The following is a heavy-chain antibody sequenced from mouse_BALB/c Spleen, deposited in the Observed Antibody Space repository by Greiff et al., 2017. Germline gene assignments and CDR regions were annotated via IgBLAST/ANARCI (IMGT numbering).Heavy chain of an antibody. CDR2: IYPGSGST. CDR1: GYTFTSYW. Sequence: LQQPGSELVRPGASVKLSCKASGYTFTSYWMHWVKQRHGQGLEWIGNIYPGSGSTNHDEKFKSKGTLTVDTSSSTAYMHLSSLTSEDSAVYYCTRAGTGFDYWGQGTTLTVSS. CDR3: TRAGTGFDY. D-gene: IGHD4-1*01. V-gene: IGHV1S22*01. J-gene: IGHJ2*01.